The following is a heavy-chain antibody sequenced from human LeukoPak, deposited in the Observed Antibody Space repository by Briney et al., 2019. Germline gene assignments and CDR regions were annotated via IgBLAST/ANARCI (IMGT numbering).Heavy chain of an antibody. D-gene: IGHD3-10*01. J-gene: IGHJ6*02. CDR1: GYTFTSYD. V-gene: IGHV1-8*01. Sequence: ASVKVSCKASGYTFTSYDIHWVRQATAQGLEWMGWMNPNRCNTGYAQKFQGRVTMTRNTSISTAYMELSSLRSEDTAVYYCARGPVQYYGSGSYYIYYYGMDVWGQGTTVTVSS. CDR2: MNPNRCNT. CDR3: ARGPVQYYGSGSYYIYYYGMDV.